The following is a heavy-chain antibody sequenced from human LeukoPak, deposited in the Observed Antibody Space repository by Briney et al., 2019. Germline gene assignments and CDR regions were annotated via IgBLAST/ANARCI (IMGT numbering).Heavy chain of an antibody. J-gene: IGHJ4*02. CDR1: GFSFGSYI. CDR2: ISSSGSTI. V-gene: IGHV3-48*02. Sequence: GSLRLSCAASGFSFGSYIMNWVRQAPGKGLEWVSYISSSGSTIYYSDSVKGRFTISRDNAKNSLCLQMNSLRDEDTAVYYCARDLNLSYWGQGTLVTVSS. CDR3: ARDLNLSY. D-gene: IGHD2/OR15-2a*01.